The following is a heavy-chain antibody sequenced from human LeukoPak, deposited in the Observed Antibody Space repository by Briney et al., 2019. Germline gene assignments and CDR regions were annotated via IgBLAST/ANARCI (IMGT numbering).Heavy chain of an antibody. CDR3: ASAQPSYDFWSGYYHNYFDY. J-gene: IGHJ4*02. V-gene: IGHV4-39*01. Sequence: PSETLSLTCTVSGGSINSSSYYWGWIRQPPGKGLEWIGSIYFSGSTYYNPSLKSRVTISVDTSKNQFSLKLSSVTAADTAVYYCASAQPSYDFWSGYYHNYFDYWGQGTLVTVSS. CDR2: IYFSGST. D-gene: IGHD3-3*01. CDR1: GGSINSSSYY.